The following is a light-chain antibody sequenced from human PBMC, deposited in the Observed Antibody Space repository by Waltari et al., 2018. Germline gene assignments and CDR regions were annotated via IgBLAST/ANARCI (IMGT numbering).Light chain of an antibody. CDR2: EVT. J-gene: IGLJ3*02. CDR1: SSDVGDYNY. CDR3: SSYAASNNLGV. V-gene: IGLV2-8*01. Sequence: QSALTQPPSASGSPGQSVTISCTGSSSDVGDYNYVSWYQHPPGKAPKLMIYEVTQRPSGVPDRFSGSKSGNTASLTVSGLQPEDEADYYCSSYAASNNLGVFGGGTKLTVL.